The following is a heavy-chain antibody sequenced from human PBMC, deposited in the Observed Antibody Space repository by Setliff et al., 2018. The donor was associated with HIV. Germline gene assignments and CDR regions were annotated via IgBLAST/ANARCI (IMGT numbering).Heavy chain of an antibody. Sequence: GGSLRLSCAASGFTFSSYAMYWVRQAPGKGLEWVANINQDGSAKYYVDSVKGRFTISRDNAKNSLYLQMNSLRAEDTAVYYCARDSGTTVGATRPGYWGQGTLVTVSS. J-gene: IGHJ4*02. CDR2: INQDGSAK. CDR3: ARDSGTTVGATRPGY. CDR1: GFTFSSYA. V-gene: IGHV3-7*01. D-gene: IGHD1-26*01.